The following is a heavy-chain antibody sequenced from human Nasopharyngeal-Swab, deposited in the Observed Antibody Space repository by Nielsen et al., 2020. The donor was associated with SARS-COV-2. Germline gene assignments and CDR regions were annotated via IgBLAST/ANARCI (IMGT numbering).Heavy chain of an antibody. CDR1: LYTFTGYY. D-gene: IGHD2-21*02. Sequence: ASVTVSFQASLYTFTGYYMHWVRQAPGQGLEWMGWINPNSGGTNYAQKFQGWVTMTRDTSISTAYMELSRLRSDDTAVYYCARSHIVVVTDAFDIWGQGTMVTVSS. J-gene: IGHJ3*02. CDR3: ARSHIVVVTDAFDI. V-gene: IGHV1-2*04. CDR2: INPNSGGT.